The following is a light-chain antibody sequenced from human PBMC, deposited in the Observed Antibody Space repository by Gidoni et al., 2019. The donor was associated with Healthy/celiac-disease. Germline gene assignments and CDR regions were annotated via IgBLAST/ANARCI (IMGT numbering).Light chain of an antibody. CDR3: QQYNSYSQT. CDR2: DAS. J-gene: IGKJ1*01. CDR1: QSISSW. V-gene: IGKV1-5*01. Sequence: DIQMTQSPSTLSASVGDRVTITCRASQSISSWLAWYQQKPGKAPKLLIYDASSLESGGPSRFSGSGYGTEFTLTISSLQPDDFATYYCQQYNSYSQTFGQGTKVEIK.